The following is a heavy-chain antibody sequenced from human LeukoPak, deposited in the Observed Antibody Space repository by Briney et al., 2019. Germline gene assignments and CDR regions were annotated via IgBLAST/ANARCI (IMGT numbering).Heavy chain of an antibody. D-gene: IGHD2-2*02. CDR1: GYTFTSYA. CDR2: ISAYNGNI. J-gene: IGHJ6*02. CDR3: ARYCSSTSCYTYYYYYGIDV. Sequence: ASVTVSCKASGYTFTSYAISWVRQAPGQGPEWMGWISAYNGNIDYAQKFQGRVTLTTDTSTSTAYMELRSLRSDDTAVYYCARYCSSTSCYTYYYYYGIDVWGQGTTVTVSS. V-gene: IGHV1-18*01.